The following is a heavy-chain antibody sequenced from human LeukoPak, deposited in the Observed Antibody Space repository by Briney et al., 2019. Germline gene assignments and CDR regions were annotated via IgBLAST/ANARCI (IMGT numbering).Heavy chain of an antibody. D-gene: IGHD2-2*02. Sequence: SSVKVSFKASGGTFSSYAISWVRQAPGQGLGWMGGIIPIFGTANYAQKFQSRDTITTDESTSTAYMELSSLRSEDTAVDYCARGYCSSTSCYNEYFQHWGQGTLVTVSS. J-gene: IGHJ1*01. CDR2: IIPIFGTA. CDR1: GGTFSSYA. V-gene: IGHV1-69*05. CDR3: ARGYCSSTSCYNEYFQH.